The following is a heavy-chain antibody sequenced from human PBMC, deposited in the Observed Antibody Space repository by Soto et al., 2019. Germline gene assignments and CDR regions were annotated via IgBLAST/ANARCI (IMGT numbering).Heavy chain of an antibody. J-gene: IGHJ6*02. Sequence: EVQLVESGGGLVQPGRSLRLSCAASGFTFDDYAMHWVRQAPGKGLEWVSGISWNSGSIGYADSVKGRLTMSRDNAKNSLYLQMNSLRAEDTALYYCATDVLAVAGGYYSCGMDFWGQGTTVTVSS. CDR1: GFTFDDYA. CDR3: ATDVLAVAGGYYSCGMDF. CDR2: ISWNSGSI. D-gene: IGHD6-19*01. V-gene: IGHV3-9*01.